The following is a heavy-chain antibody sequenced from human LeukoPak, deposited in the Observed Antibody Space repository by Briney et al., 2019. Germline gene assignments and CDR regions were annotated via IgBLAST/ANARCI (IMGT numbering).Heavy chain of an antibody. V-gene: IGHV3-9*01. D-gene: IGHD2-21*02. CDR3: ARYCGGDCSLGFDY. CDR2: ISWNSGSI. J-gene: IGHJ4*02. CDR1: GFTFDDYA. Sequence: GGSLRLSCAASGFTFDDYAMHWVRQAPGKGLEWVSGISWNSGSIGYADSVKGRFTISRDNAKNSLYLQMNSLRAEDTAVYYCARYCGGDCSLGFDYWGQGTLVTVSS.